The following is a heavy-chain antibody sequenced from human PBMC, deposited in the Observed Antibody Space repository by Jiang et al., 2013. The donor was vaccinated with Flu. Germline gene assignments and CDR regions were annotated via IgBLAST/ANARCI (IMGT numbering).Heavy chain of an antibody. J-gene: IGHJ5*02. Sequence: PGRSLRLSCAASGFTSVAMACTGSGQAPGKGLEWVAVIWYDGSNKYYADSVKGRFTISRDNSKNTLYLQMNSLRAEDTAVYYCARDALIRSDLVLYYEGGGWFDPWGQGTLVTVSS. D-gene: IGHD2-8*01. CDR1: GFTSVAMA. V-gene: IGHV3-33*01. CDR3: ARDALIRSDLVLYYEGGGWFDP. CDR2: IWYDGSNK.